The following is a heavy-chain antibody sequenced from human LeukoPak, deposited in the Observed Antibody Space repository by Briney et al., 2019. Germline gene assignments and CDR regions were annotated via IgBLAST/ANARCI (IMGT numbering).Heavy chain of an antibody. J-gene: IGHJ6*03. CDR2: IIAVFGTA. Sequence: SVKVSCKASGGTFSSSALTWVRQVPGQGLEWMGSIIAVFGTANYAQKFQGRVTITTDESTTTAYMELGSLRSEDTAIYYCASVVVPVAFEDCYYYYMDVWGLGTTVTVSS. CDR1: GGTFSSSA. CDR3: ASVVVPVAFEDCYYYYMDV. V-gene: IGHV1-69*05. D-gene: IGHD2-2*01.